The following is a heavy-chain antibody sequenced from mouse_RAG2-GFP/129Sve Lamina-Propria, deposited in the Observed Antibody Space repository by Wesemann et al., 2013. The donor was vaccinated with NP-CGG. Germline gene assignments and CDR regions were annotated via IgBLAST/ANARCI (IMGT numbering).Heavy chain of an antibody. CDR3: TRDGNYHAMDY. D-gene: IGHD1-1*01. J-gene: IGHJ4*01. CDR1: GYTFTSYW. CDR2: IYPGNSDT. Sequence: VQLQQPGAELVKPGASVKLSCKASGYTFTSYWMHWVKQRPGQGLEWIGAIYPGNSDTSYNQKFKGKVKLTAVTSASTAYMELSSLTNEDSAVYYCTRDGNYHAMDYWGQGTSVTVSS. V-gene: IGHV1-5*01.